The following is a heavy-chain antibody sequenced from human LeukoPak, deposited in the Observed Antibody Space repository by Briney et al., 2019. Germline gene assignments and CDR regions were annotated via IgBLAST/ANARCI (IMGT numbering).Heavy chain of an antibody. J-gene: IGHJ3*02. CDR2: ISTSGST. Sequence: SETLPVTCTVSGGSISSYYWSWIGQPAGKGLEWIGRISTSGSTNYNPSLKSRVTMSVDTSNNQFSLKLSSVTAADTAVYYCARVSHYYDSSGYYYVRAFDIWGQGAMV. CDR3: ARVSHYYDSSGYYYVRAFDI. CDR1: GGSISSYY. D-gene: IGHD3-22*01. V-gene: IGHV4-4*07.